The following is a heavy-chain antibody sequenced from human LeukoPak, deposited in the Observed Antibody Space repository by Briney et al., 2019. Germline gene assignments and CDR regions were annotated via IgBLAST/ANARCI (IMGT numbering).Heavy chain of an antibody. CDR3: AKGGVDGYNYPYYFDY. V-gene: IGHV3-43*01. Sequence: GGSLRLSCATSGFNFDRYTIHWVRQAPGKGLEWVSLAGWAGGTTFYSDSVRGRFTISRDNAKNSLYLQMNSLRAEDTALYYCAKGGVDGYNYPYYFDYWGQGTLVTVSS. J-gene: IGHJ4*02. CDR1: GFNFDRYT. D-gene: IGHD5-24*01. CDR2: AGWAGGTT.